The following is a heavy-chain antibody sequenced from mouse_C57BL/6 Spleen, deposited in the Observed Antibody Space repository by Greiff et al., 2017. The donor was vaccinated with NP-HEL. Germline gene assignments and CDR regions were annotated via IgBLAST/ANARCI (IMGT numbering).Heavy chain of an antibody. V-gene: IGHV1-59*01. J-gene: IGHJ4*01. CDR1: GYTFTSYW. CDR3: ARRGITTVVSNYAMDY. D-gene: IGHD1-1*01. Sequence: VQLQQPGAELVRPGTSVKLSCKASGYTFTSYWMHWVKQRPGQGLEWIGVIDPSDSYTNYNQKFKGKATLTVDTSSSTAYMQLSSLTSEDSAVYDCARRGITTVVSNYAMDYWGQGTSVTVSS. CDR2: IDPSDSYT.